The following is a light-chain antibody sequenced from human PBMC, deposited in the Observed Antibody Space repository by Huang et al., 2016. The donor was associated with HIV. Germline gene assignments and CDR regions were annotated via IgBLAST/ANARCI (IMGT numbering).Light chain of an antibody. CDR2: SAS. J-gene: IGKJ1*01. CDR1: QSVSVN. V-gene: IGKV3-15*01. CDR3: QQYNNGPPWT. Sequence: EIVMTQSPATLSVTPGEGATLSCRGTQSVSVNLAWYQQKPGQAPRLLIHSASTRATGIPVRCSGGGSGTEFTLTISRLQSEDSAVYYCQQYNNGPPWTFGQGTKVEIK.